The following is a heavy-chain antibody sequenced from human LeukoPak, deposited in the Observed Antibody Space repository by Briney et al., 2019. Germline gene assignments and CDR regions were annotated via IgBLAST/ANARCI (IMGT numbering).Heavy chain of an antibody. J-gene: IGHJ4*02. Sequence: SVKVSCRASGGTFRSNAISWVRQAPGQGLKWMGGITPIFGTANYAQKFQGRVTITAVESMSTAYMEVSSLRSEDTAVYYCASGWLAETTVVTPYNYWGQGTLVTVSS. V-gene: IGHV1-69*13. CDR3: ASGWLAETTVVTPYNY. CDR2: ITPIFGTA. D-gene: IGHD4-23*01. CDR1: GGTFRSNA.